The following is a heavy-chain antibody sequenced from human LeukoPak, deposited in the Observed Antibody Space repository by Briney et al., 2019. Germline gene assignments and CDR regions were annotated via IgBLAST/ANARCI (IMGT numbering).Heavy chain of an antibody. V-gene: IGHV4-39*07. CDR3: ARGPGRYGSGTYEYDY. D-gene: IGHD3-10*01. J-gene: IGHJ4*02. CDR2: IYYSGTT. Sequence: SETLSLTCTVSGGSISSSSYYWGWIRQPPGKGLEWIGSIYYSGTTYYNPSLKSRLTISVDTSKNQFSLKLSSVTAADTALYYCARGPGRYGSGTYEYDYWGQGTLVTVSS. CDR1: GGSISSSSYY.